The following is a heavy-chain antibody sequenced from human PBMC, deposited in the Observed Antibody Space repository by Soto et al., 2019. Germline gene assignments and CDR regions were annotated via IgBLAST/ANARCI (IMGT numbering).Heavy chain of an antibody. D-gene: IGHD6-13*01. Sequence: QVQLVQSGAEVKKPGSSMKVSCKASGGTFSSYAISWVRQAPGQGLEWMGGINPIFGTANYAQKFQGRVTITADESTSTAYMELSSLRSEDTAVYYCARYSSSWYLEGAFDIWGQGTMVTVSS. CDR2: INPIFGTA. CDR3: ARYSSSWYLEGAFDI. V-gene: IGHV1-69*01. J-gene: IGHJ3*02. CDR1: GGTFSSYA.